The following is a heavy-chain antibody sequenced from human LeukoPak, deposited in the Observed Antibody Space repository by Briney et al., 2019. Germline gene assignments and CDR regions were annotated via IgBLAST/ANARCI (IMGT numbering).Heavy chain of an antibody. CDR1: GFTFSSYW. CDR2: INSDGSST. D-gene: IGHD5-18*01. V-gene: IGHV3-74*01. CDR3: ASDTVDTALGIDY. Sequence: GGSLRLSCAASGFTFSSYWMHWVRQAPGKGLVWVSRINSDGSSTSYADSVKGRFTISRDNAKNTLYLQMNSLRAEDTAVYYCASDTVDTALGIDYWGQGTLVTVSS. J-gene: IGHJ4*02.